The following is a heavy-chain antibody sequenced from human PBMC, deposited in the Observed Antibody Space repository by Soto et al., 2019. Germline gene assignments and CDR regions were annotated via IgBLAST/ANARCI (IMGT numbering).Heavy chain of an antibody. CDR3: ERSRDGYSFYFYYGMDV. CDR2: ILHDGSAE. Sequence: GGSLRLSCAASGLTFTSYDIHWVRQAPCKGLEWMALILHDGSAEYYADSVKRRFNISRDNYKSTLYLKMNSLRAEDTAVYYCERSRDGYSFYFYYGMDVWGQGTTVTVSS. V-gene: IGHV3-30*03. D-gene: IGHD4-4*01. J-gene: IGHJ6*02. CDR1: GLTFTSYD.